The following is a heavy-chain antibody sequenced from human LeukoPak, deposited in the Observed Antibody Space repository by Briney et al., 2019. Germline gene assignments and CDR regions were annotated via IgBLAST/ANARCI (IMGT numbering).Heavy chain of an antibody. V-gene: IGHV4-59*01. CDR1: GGPISSYY. CDR3: ATRHSIGYYASPAPFDI. CDR2: IYYSGST. D-gene: IGHD3-22*01. Sequence: SETLSLTCTVSGGPISSYYWSWIRQPPGKGLEWIGYIYYSGSTNYNPSLKSRVTISVDTSKNQFSLKLSSVTAADTAVYYCATRHSIGYYASPAPFDIWGQGTMVTVSS. J-gene: IGHJ3*02.